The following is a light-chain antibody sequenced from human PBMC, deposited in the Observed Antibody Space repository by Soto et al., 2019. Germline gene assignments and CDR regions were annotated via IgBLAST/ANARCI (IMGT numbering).Light chain of an antibody. CDR1: QSVSSNY. J-gene: IGKJ1*01. Sequence: EIVLTQSPGTLSLSPGERATLSCRASQSVSSNYVAWYQQKPGQTPKVLIYRASSRATGIPDRFSGSGSGTDFTLTISRLEPEDFATYYCQQYDSYAWTFGQGTKVEIK. V-gene: IGKV3-20*01. CDR3: QQYDSYAWT. CDR2: RAS.